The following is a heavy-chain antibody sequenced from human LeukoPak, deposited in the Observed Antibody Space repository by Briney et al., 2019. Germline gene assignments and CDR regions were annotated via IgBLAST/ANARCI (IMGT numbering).Heavy chain of an antibody. J-gene: IGHJ4*02. CDR1: GFTFRSYA. CDR3: ARDIAYDSSGYYSPHFDY. Sequence: GGSLRLSCAASGFTFRSYAMSWVRQAPGKGLEWVSGINGSGGSTYYADSVKGRFTISRDNSKNTLYLQMNSLRAEDTAVYYCARDIAYDSSGYYSPHFDYWGQGTLVTVSS. D-gene: IGHD3-22*01. V-gene: IGHV3-23*01. CDR2: INGSGGST.